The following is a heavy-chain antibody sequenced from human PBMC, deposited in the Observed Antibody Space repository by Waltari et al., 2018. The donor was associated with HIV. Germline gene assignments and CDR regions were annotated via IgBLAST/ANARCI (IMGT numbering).Heavy chain of an antibody. CDR1: GYSSTTHF. D-gene: IGHD2-8*01. Sequence: QGQLVQSGSAMKQPGGAATGSCKASGYSSTTHFLHWVRQAPGQGLDWMDIIYPIVCNTGIARKFHGTLTYTRDITKTTVYMNLKNLTSEDTAVYYCVRTYCTSSSCYYAFDVWGQGTLVTVSS. V-gene: IGHV1-46*03. J-gene: IGHJ3*01. CDR3: VRTYCTSSSCYYAFDV. CDR2: IYPIVCNT.